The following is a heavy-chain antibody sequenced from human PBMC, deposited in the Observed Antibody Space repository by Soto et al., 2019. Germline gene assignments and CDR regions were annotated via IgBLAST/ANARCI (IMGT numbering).Heavy chain of an antibody. V-gene: IGHV6-1*01. CDR3: ARDGFRGSKIAAAGTGRGNWFDP. CDR2: TYYRSKWYN. J-gene: IGHJ5*02. D-gene: IGHD6-13*01. CDR1: GDSVSSNSAA. Sequence: QVQLQQSGPGLVKPSQTLSLTCAISGDSVSSNSAAWNWIRQSPSRGLEWLGRTYYRSKWYNDYSVSVKSRTTINPDTSKNQFSLQLTSVTPEDTAVYYCARDGFRGSKIAAAGTGRGNWFDPWGQGTLVTVSS.